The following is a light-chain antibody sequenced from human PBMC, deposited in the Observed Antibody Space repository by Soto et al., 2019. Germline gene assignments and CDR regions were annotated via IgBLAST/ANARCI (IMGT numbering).Light chain of an antibody. J-gene: IGKJ5*01. CDR1: QSISSSY. Sequence: DIVMTQSPATLSVAPGEGATLSCRVSQSISSSYLSWYQQRPGQAPRLLIYGASTRATGIPARFSGSGRGSGTDFTLTISSLQPEDFAVYYCQQDYNLPITFGQGTRLEIK. CDR3: QQDYNLPIT. CDR2: GAS. V-gene: IGKV3D-7*01.